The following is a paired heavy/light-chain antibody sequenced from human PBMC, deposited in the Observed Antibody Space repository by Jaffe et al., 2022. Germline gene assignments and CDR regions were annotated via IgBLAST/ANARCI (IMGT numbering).Heavy chain of an antibody. Sequence: EVQLEQSGGGLVQPGGSLRLSCAASGFNFNIFWMHWVRQAPGKGLEWVSRIHDDGISTSYADSVKGRFTVSRDNAKNTVYLQMNSLRADDTAMYYCARSNYPYYFDYWGQGILVTVSS. V-gene: IGHV3-74*01. CDR3: ARSNYPYYFDY. D-gene: IGHD1-7*01. J-gene: IGHJ4*02. CDR2: IHDDGIST. CDR1: GFNFNIFW.
Light chain of an antibody. V-gene: IGLV2-8*01. CDR2: EVS. CDR1: SSDVGAYNF. J-gene: IGLJ1*01. Sequence: QSALTQPPSASGSPGQSVTISCTGTSSDVGAYNFVSWYQHHPGQAPKVIIYEVSERPSGVPDRFSGSKSGNTASLTVSGLQAEDEADYYCYSYAGGDKFGVFGTGTKVTVL. CDR3: YSYAGGDKFGV.